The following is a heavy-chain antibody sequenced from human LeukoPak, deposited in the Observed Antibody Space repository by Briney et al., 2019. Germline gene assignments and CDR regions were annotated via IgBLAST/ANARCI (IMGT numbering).Heavy chain of an antibody. CDR1: GFTFSSYA. D-gene: IGHD6-6*01. V-gene: IGHV3-30-3*01. J-gene: IGHJ4*02. CDR3: ARDLTEYSSLFLPDY. CDR2: ISYDGSNK. Sequence: PGGSLRLSCAASGFTFSSYAMHWVRQAPGKGLEWVAVISYDGSNKYYADSVKGRFTISRDNSKNTLYLQMNSLRAEDTAVYYCARDLTEYSSLFLPDYWGQGTLVTVSS.